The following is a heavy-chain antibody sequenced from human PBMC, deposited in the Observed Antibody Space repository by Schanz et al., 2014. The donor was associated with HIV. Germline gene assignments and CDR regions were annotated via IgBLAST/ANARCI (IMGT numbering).Heavy chain of an antibody. CDR1: GESLSGYY. J-gene: IGHJ4*02. D-gene: IGHD3-22*01. Sequence: QVPLQQWGAGLLKPSETLSLTCAVYGESLSGYYWTWIRQPPKKGLEWIGKINHSGNTNYNPSLKSRVTISVDTSKNQFSLKMSSVTAADTAVYYCARSYYYDGSPLPLDSWGQGTLVTVSS. CDR2: INHSGNT. V-gene: IGHV4-34*02. CDR3: ARSYYYDGSPLPLDS.